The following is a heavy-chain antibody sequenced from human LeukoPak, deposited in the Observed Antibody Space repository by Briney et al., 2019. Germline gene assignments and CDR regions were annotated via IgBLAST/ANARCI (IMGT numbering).Heavy chain of an antibody. CDR2: ISGSGGST. CDR1: GFTFSSYA. CDR3: ARPDTAMVNYYYYGMDV. J-gene: IGHJ6*02. V-gene: IGHV3-23*01. D-gene: IGHD5-18*01. Sequence: GGSLRLTCAASGFTFSSYAMSWVRQAPGKGLEWVSAISGSGGSTYYAYSVKGRFTISRDNSKNTLYLQMNSLRAEDTAVYYCARPDTAMVNYYYYGMDVWGQGTTVTVSS.